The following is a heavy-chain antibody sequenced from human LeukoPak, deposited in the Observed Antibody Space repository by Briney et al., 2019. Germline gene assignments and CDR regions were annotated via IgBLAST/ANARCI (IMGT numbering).Heavy chain of an antibody. CDR2: ISNSASST. Sequence: GGSLRLSCAASGFTFSNYAMSWVRQAPGRGLEWVSSISNSASSTYYADSVKGRFTISRDNSKNTLYLQMNSLRAEDTAVYYCAKVSVEGATTNYCDYWGQGTLVTVSS. CDR1: GFTFSNYA. D-gene: IGHD1-26*01. CDR3: AKVSVEGATTNYCDY. J-gene: IGHJ4*02. V-gene: IGHV3-23*01.